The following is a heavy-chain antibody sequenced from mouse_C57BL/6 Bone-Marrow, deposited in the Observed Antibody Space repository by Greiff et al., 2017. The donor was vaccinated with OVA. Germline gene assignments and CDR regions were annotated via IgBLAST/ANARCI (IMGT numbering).Heavy chain of an antibody. J-gene: IGHJ3*01. CDR2: IDPSDSYT. D-gene: IGHD2-5*01. Sequence: QVQLKQPGAELVKPGASVKLSCKASGYTFTSYWMQWVKQRPGQGLEWIGEIDPSDSYTNYNQKFKGKATLTVDTSSSTAYMQLSSLTSEDSAVYDCARFYSNYVSWFAYWGQGTLVTVSA. CDR3: ARFYSNYVSWFAY. CDR1: GYTFTSYW. V-gene: IGHV1-50*01.